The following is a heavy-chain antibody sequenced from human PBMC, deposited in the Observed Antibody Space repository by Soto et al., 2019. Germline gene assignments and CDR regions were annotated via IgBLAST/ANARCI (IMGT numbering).Heavy chain of an antibody. CDR3: ARGHGDYYYYYGMDV. CDR1: GGSISSSSYY. CDR2: IYYSGST. J-gene: IGHJ6*02. V-gene: IGHV4-39*01. Sequence: PSETLSLTCTVSGGSISSSSYYWGWIRQPPGKGLEWIGSIYYSGSTYYNPSLKSRVTISVDTSKNQFSLKLSSVTAADTAVYYCARGHGDYYYYYGMDVWGQGTTVTV. D-gene: IGHD3-10*01.